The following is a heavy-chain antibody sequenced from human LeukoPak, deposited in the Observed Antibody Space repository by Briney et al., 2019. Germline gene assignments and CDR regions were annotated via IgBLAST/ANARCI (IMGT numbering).Heavy chain of an antibody. V-gene: IGHV1-18*01. D-gene: IGHD3-10*01. CDR2: ISTYNGNT. J-gene: IGHJ6*03. CDR3: ARAYYYGSGSYYNPYYYYYYYMDV. CDR1: GYTFTSYG. Sequence: GASVKVSCKASGYTFTSYGIGWVRQAPGQGLEWMGWISTYNGNTNYAHKLQGRVTMTTDTSTSTAYMELRSLISDDTAVYYCARAYYYGSGSYYNPYYYYYYYMDVWGKGTTVTVSS.